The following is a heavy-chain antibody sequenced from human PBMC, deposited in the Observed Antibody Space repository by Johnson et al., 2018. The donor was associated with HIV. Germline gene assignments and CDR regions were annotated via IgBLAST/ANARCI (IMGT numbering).Heavy chain of an antibody. CDR1: GFTFSSYA. CDR2: ISHDGSNK. Sequence: QVQLVESGGGVVQPGRSLRLSCAASGFTFSSYAMHWVRQAPGKGLEWVTVISHDGSNKYYADSVEDRFTISRDNSKNTLYLQMNSLGPGDTAVYDCARVTGGYYSSSFGNAFYIWGQGTMVTVSS. V-gene: IGHV3-30-3*01. J-gene: IGHJ3*02. D-gene: IGHD6-6*01. CDR3: ARVTGGYYSSSFGNAFYI.